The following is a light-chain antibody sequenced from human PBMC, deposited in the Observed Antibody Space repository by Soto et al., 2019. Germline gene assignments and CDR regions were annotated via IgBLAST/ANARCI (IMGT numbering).Light chain of an antibody. J-gene: IGKJ5*01. CDR3: QQYGSSAPIT. CDR2: GAS. V-gene: IGKV3-20*01. Sequence: EIVLTRAPATLSCTPLELSTPCFMARRSVGYHLAWDQQKPGKAPRLLTYGASIRATGIPDRFSGSGSETDFTLTMSSLDPEDFALYYCQQYGSSAPITFGQGTRLEIK. CDR1: RSVGYH.